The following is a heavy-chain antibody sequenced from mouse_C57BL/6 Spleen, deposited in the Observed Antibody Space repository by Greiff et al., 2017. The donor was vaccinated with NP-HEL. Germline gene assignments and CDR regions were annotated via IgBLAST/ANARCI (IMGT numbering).Heavy chain of an antibody. CDR1: GYTFTSYW. V-gene: IGHV1-69*01. CDR3: ARRGYYYGSSYVFAY. Sequence: VQLQQSGAELVMPGASVKLSCKASGYTFTSYWMHWVKQRPGQGLEWIGEIDPSDSYTNYNQKFKGKSTLTVDKSSSTAYMQLSSLTSEDSAVYYCARRGYYYGSSYVFAYWGQGTLVTVSA. CDR2: IDPSDSYT. D-gene: IGHD1-1*01. J-gene: IGHJ3*01.